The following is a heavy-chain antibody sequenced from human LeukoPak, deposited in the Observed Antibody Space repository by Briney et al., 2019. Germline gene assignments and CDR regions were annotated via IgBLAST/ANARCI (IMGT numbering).Heavy chain of an antibody. D-gene: IGHD1-14*01. CDR1: GGSISSYY. J-gene: IGHJ6*02. Sequence: SETLSLTCTVSGGSISSYYWSWIRQPPGKGLEWIGYIYYSGSTNYNPSLKSRVTISVDTSKNQFSLKLSSVTAADTAVYYCASGEPSYGMDVWGQGTTVTVSS. CDR3: ASGEPSYGMDV. V-gene: IGHV4-59*01. CDR2: IYYSGST.